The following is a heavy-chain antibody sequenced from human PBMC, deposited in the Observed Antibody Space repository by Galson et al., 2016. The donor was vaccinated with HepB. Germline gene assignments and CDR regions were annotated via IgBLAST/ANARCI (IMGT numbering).Heavy chain of an antibody. J-gene: IGHJ5*02. CDR1: SASISDSNW. V-gene: IGHV4-4*02. Sequence: SETLSLTCAVSSASISDSNWWTWVRHVPGKGLEWIGEIYHTGTSNNNPFLSSRFTLSVDKSRNQFSLNLTSVTAADTAVYYCARAAIIPGARMVFDPWGQGILVTVSS. D-gene: IGHD2-2*01. CDR3: ARAAIIPGARMVFDP. CDR2: IYHTGTS.